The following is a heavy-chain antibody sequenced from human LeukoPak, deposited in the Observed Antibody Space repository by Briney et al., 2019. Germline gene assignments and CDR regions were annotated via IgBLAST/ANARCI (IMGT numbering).Heavy chain of an antibody. CDR3: ARAIIVVPAAIEAGWFDP. V-gene: IGHV1-2*02. CDR2: INPNSGGT. Sequence: GASVKVSCKASGYTFTGYYMHWVRQAPGQGLEWMGWINPNSGGTNYAQKFQGRVTMTRDTSISTAYMELSRLRSDDTAVYYCARAIIVVPAAIEAGWFDPWGQGTLVTVSS. CDR1: GYTFTGYY. D-gene: IGHD2-2*01. J-gene: IGHJ5*02.